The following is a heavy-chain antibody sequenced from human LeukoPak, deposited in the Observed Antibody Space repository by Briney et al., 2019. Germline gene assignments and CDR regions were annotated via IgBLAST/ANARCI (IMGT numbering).Heavy chain of an antibody. CDR1: GFTVSGHY. J-gene: IGHJ4*02. CDR3: ARGRSYYYDSTGSFDF. Sequence: PGGSLRPSCAASGFTVSGHYMSWVRQPPGKGLEWVSVIYSAGSIYYADSVEGRFTISRDTSKNTLSLQMMSLRAEDTAVYYCARGRSYYYDSTGSFDFWGQGTLVTVSS. CDR2: IYSAGSI. V-gene: IGHV3-66*01. D-gene: IGHD3-22*01.